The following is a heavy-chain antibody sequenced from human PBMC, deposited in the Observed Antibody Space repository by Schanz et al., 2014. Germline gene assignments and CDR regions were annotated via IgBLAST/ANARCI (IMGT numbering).Heavy chain of an antibody. Sequence: EVQLVESGGTLVRPGGSLRLSCAASGFTFSTYAMAWVRQAPGKGLEWVSSINTGGDSTYYADSVKGRFTISRDNSKNTLYLQMNSLRAEDTAVYYCARKMKLGVYGGKGHDSLDIWGQGTMVTVSS. V-gene: IGHV3-23*04. J-gene: IGHJ3*02. D-gene: IGHD4-17*01. CDR1: GFTFSTYA. CDR2: INTGGDST. CDR3: ARKMKLGVYGGKGHDSLDI.